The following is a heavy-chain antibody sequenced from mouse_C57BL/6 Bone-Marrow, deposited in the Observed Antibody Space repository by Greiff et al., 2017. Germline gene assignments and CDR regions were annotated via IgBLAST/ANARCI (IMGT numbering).Heavy chain of an antibody. CDR2: IDPENGDT. V-gene: IGHV14-4*01. CDR1: GFNIKDDY. CDR3: TTYYYGNNFDY. Sequence: EVKLQQSGAELVRPGASVKLSCTASGFNIKDDYMHWVKQRPEQGLEWIGWIDPENGDTEYASKFQGKATITADTSSNTAYLQLSSLTSEDTAVYYCTTYYYGNNFDYWGQGTTLTVSS. D-gene: IGHD1-1*01. J-gene: IGHJ2*01.